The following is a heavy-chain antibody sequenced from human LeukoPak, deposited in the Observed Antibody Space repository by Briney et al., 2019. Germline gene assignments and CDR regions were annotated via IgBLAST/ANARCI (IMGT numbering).Heavy chain of an antibody. J-gene: IGHJ6*03. CDR1: GGSISTYY. V-gene: IGHV4-59*01. D-gene: IGHD4/OR15-4a*01. Sequence: SETLSLTCSVSGGSISTYYWRWIRQPPGKELEWIGYNSYSGSTNYNPSLKSRVTISVDKYKNQFYLKLSSVTAADTAVYYCVRAFVWCMDVWGKGTTVTVSS. CDR2: NSYSGST. CDR3: VRAFVWCMDV.